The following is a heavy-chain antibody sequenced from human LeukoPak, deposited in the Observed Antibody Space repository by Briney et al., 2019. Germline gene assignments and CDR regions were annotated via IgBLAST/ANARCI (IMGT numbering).Heavy chain of an antibody. CDR3: ARDGVADYDSSGYYYGY. V-gene: IGHV3-20*04. Sequence: GGSLRLSCAASGFTFDDYGMSWVRQAPGKGLEWVSGINWNGGSTGYADSVKGRFTISRDNAKNSLYLQMNSLRAEDTALYYCARDGVADYDSSGYYYGYWGQGTLVTVSS. J-gene: IGHJ4*02. CDR1: GFTFDDYG. CDR2: INWNGGST. D-gene: IGHD3-22*01.